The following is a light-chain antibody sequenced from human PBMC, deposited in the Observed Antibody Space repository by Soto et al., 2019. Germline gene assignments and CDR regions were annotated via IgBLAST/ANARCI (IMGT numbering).Light chain of an antibody. CDR3: QQFHNWPRT. V-gene: IGKV3-15*01. CDR1: QSMGSN. Sequence: EIVMTQSPTPLSVSPGERATLSCRASQSMGSNVAWYQQKPGQAPRLLIYGASTRAAGIPARFSGSGSGTEFTLTITSLQSEDFAVYYCQQFHNWPRTFGQGTKVDIK. CDR2: GAS. J-gene: IGKJ1*01.